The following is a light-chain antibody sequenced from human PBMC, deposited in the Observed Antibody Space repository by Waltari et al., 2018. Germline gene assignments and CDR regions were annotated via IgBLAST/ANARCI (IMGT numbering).Light chain of an antibody. J-gene: IGKJ2*01. CDR2: GAS. V-gene: IGKV3-15*01. Sequence: EIVMTQSPATLSVSPGERATLSCRASQRISSTLAWYQQRPGQAPRLLIYGASTRVTGIPARFSGSGSGTEFTLTISSLQSEDFAAYYCQQYNTWPYTFGQGTKLAI. CDR1: QRISST. CDR3: QQYNTWPYT.